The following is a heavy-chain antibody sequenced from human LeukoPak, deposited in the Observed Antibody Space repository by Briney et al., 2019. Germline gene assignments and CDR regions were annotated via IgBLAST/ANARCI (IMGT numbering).Heavy chain of an antibody. V-gene: IGHV1-46*01. D-gene: IGHD3-22*01. CDR3: ARLMDNNYDGSAFDY. J-gene: IGHJ4*02. CDR1: GYTFTSYY. Sequence: ASVKVSCKASGYTFTSYYMHWVRQAPGQGLEWMGIINPSGGSTSYAQKFQGRVTMTRDTSTSTVYMELSSLRSEDTAVYYCARLMDNNYDGSAFDYWGQGTLVTVSS. CDR2: INPSGGST.